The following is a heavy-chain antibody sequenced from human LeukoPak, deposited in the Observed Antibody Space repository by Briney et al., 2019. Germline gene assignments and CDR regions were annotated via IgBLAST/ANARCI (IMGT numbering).Heavy chain of an antibody. CDR2: IFHRGST. Sequence: PSETLSLTCAVSGYSISSGYYWAWIRQFPGKGLEWIGSIFHRGSTYYNPSLKSRVTTSVDASKTHFSLTLSSVTAADTAVYHCARHMTTDMLDAFDIWGQGTMVIISS. CDR3: ARHMTTDMLDAFDI. V-gene: IGHV4-38-2*01. D-gene: IGHD3-10*02. CDR1: GYSISSGYY. J-gene: IGHJ3*02.